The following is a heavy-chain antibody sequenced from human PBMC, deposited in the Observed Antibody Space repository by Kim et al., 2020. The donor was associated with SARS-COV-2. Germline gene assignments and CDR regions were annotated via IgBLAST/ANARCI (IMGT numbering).Heavy chain of an antibody. CDR1: GFTFSDYY. D-gene: IGHD6-13*01. J-gene: IGHJ4*02. Sequence: GGSLRLSCAAFGFTFSDYYMSWIRQAPGKGLEWVSYICKSGAIYYADSVKGRFTISRDNAKNSLYLQMNSLGTEDTAVYYCAKDIVAPGLFFDYWGQGTLVTVSS. CDR2: ICKSGAI. V-gene: IGHV3-11*01. CDR3: AKDIVAPGLFFDY.